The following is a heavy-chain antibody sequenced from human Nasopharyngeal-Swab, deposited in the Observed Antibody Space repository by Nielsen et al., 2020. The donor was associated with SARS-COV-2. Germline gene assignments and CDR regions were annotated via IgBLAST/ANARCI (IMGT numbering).Heavy chain of an antibody. V-gene: IGHV3-23*01. J-gene: IGHJ4*02. CDR3: ARDPSFVGSLEFDQ. CDR1: GFTFSEYA. D-gene: IGHD1-26*01. Sequence: GESLKISCAASGFTFSEYAFHWVRQAPGKGLEWVSVISGGGESTHYADSVKGRFSTSRVDSRETVYLQMDSLRAEDTAVYYCARDPSFVGSLEFDQWGRGTLVTVSS. CDR2: ISGGGEST.